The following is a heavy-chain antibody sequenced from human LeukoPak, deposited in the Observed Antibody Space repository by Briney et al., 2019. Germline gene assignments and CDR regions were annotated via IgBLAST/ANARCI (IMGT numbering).Heavy chain of an antibody. CDR3: ARTRYYYNSRSYGAPYYFDY. Sequence: SETLSLTCAVSGDSISSNSYYWGWLRHPPGKGLEWIGIIYYSGTTYYNPSLKSRVTISVDTSKNQFSLKLSSVTAADTAVYYCARTRYYYNSRSYGAPYYFDYWGQGTLVTVSS. CDR1: GDSISSNSYY. J-gene: IGHJ4*02. V-gene: IGHV4-39*01. CDR2: IYYSGTT. D-gene: IGHD3-10*01.